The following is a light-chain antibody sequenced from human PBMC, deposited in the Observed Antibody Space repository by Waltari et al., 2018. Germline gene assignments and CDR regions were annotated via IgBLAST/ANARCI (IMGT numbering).Light chain of an antibody. V-gene: IGKV3-20*01. Sequence: IVLTQSPGTLALFPGERATLSYRASQSVNTYLAWYQQKPGQAPRLLIYGAYTRAAGIPDRFSGSGFGTDFSLTISRLEAEDFAVYYCQHHVRLPATFGQGTKVEIK. CDR1: QSVNTY. CDR2: GAY. J-gene: IGKJ1*01. CDR3: QHHVRLPAT.